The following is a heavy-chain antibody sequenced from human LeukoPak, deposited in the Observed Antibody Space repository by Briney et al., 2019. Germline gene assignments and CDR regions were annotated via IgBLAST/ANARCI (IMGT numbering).Heavy chain of an antibody. J-gene: IGHJ3*02. CDR1: GGSFSDYF. CDR3: ARNAFDI. CDR2: INHGGGT. Sequence: PSETLSLTCAVYGGSFSDYFWNWIRQPPGKGLEWIGEINHGGGTRYNPSLKSRATISVDTSKKQFSLNLTSVTAADTAVYYCARNAFDIWGQGTVVTVSS. V-gene: IGHV4-34*01.